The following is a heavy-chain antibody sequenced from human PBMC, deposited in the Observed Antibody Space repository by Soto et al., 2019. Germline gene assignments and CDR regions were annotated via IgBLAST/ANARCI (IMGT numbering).Heavy chain of an antibody. CDR3: ARGGTPFDY. CDR2: ISHDGSNK. Sequence: QVQLVESGGGVVQPGRSLRLSCAASGFTFSGYAMHWVRQAPGKGLEWVAFISHDGSNKYYADSVKGRFTISRDNSKNTLYLQMNSLRAEGTAVYYCARGGTPFDYWGQGTLVTVSS. CDR1: GFTFSGYA. J-gene: IGHJ4*02. V-gene: IGHV3-30-3*01. D-gene: IGHD1-1*01.